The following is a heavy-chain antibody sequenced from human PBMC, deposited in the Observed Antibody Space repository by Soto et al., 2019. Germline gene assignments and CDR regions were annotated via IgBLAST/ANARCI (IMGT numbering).Heavy chain of an antibody. Sequence: QVQLQESGPGLVKPSQTLSLTCTVSGGSISSGGYYWSWIRQHPGKGLEWIGYIYYSGGTSYNPSLKSRLTISVDTSKNKFSLKLSSVTAADTAVYYCARALYSRPKPSWFDPWGQGTLVTVSS. CDR2: IYYSGGT. D-gene: IGHD6-13*01. J-gene: IGHJ5*02. CDR3: ARALYSRPKPSWFDP. CDR1: GGSISSGGYY. V-gene: IGHV4-31*03.